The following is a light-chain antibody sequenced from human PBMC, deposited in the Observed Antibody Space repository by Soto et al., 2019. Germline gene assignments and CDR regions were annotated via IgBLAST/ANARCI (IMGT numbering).Light chain of an antibody. CDR2: DAS. CDR1: QSVSRF. CDR3: QQRYDWPLT. Sequence: EIVLTQSPATLSLSPGERATLSCRASQSVSRFLAWFQQKPGQAPRLLIYDASNRATGNPARFSGSGSATDFTLTISNLEPEDFALYYCQQRYDWPLTFGQGTRVEIK. J-gene: IGKJ1*01. V-gene: IGKV3-11*01.